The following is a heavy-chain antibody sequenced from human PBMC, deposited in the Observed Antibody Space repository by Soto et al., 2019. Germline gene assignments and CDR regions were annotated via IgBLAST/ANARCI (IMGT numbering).Heavy chain of an antibody. D-gene: IGHD3-22*01. CDR2: IVPIFGTP. Sequence: QVQLVQSGAEVKKPGSSVRVSCKASGDTSSRYAISWVRQAPGQGLEWMGGIVPIFGTPNYAQRFQGRVTITADESTSTAYMELSSLKSEDTAVYYCARDDSSGFYWYVYWGQGTRVTVSS. J-gene: IGHJ4*02. V-gene: IGHV1-69*01. CDR3: ARDDSSGFYWYVY. CDR1: GDTSSRYA.